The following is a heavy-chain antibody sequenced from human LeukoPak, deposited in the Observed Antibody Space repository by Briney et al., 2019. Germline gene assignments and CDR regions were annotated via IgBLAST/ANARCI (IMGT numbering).Heavy chain of an antibody. D-gene: IGHD6-19*01. CDR1: GFTFDDYA. J-gene: IGHJ4*02. CDR3: VRRGDASSGWGDHDY. Sequence: GGPLRLSCAASGFTFDDYAISWVRQAPGKGLEWVSTIGGSGDKTFYADSVKGRFTISRDNSKNMLHLQMSSLTGEDTALYYCVRRGDASSGWGDHDYWGQGALVTVSS. CDR2: IGGSGDKT. V-gene: IGHV3-23*01.